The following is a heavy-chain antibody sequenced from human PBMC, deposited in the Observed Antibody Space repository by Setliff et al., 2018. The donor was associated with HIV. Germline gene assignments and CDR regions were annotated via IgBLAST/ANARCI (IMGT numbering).Heavy chain of an antibody. CDR3: AKISGTFRYIDC. CDR2: ISSSSI. D-gene: IGHD1-20*01. CDR1: GGSISSYY. V-gene: IGHV3-11*06. Sequence: LTCKVSGGSISSYYWSWIRQPPGKGLEWVSSISSSSISHADSVEGRFTISRDNSKNTLYLQMSSLRAEDTAMYYCAKISGTFRYIDCWGQGTLVTVSS. J-gene: IGHJ4*02.